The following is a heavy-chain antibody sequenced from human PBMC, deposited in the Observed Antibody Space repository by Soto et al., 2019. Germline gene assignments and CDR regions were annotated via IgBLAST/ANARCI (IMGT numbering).Heavy chain of an antibody. V-gene: IGHV3-66*01. CDR2: IYSGGST. Sequence: GGSLRLSCAASGFTVSSNYMSWVRQAPGKGLEWVSVIYSGGSTYYADSVKGRFTISRDNSKNTLYLQMNSLRAGDTAVYYCASRYSSGWYQYFQHWGQGTLVTVSS. J-gene: IGHJ1*01. D-gene: IGHD6-19*01. CDR1: GFTVSSNY. CDR3: ASRYSSGWYQYFQH.